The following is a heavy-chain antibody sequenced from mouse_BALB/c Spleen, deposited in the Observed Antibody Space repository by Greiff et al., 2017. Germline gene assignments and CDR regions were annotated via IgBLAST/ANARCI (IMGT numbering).Heavy chain of an antibody. D-gene: IGHD2-4*01. CDR2: IDPYDSET. CDR3: AREDYDEGYAMDY. Sequence: QVQLKQSGAELAKPGASVKMSCKASGYTFTSYWMNWVKQRPEQGLEWIGRIDPYDSETHYNQKFKDKAILTVDKSSSTAYMQLSSLTSEDSAVYYCAREDYDEGYAMDYWGQGTSVTVSS. V-gene: IGHV1S126*01. J-gene: IGHJ4*01. CDR1: GYTFTSYW.